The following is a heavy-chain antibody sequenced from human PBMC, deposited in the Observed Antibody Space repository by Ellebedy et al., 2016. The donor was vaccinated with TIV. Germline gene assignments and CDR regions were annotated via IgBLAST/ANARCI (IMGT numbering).Heavy chain of an antibody. V-gene: IGHV3-7*01. CDR3: ARDGSIAVDGTSDY. CDR2: IKKDGREK. J-gene: IGHJ4*02. Sequence: ETLSLXXTVSGISISSYYWSWVRQAPGKGLEWVANIKKDGREKNYVDSVRGRFTISRDNAKNSLYLQMSSLRAEDTAVYYCARDGSIAVDGTSDYWGQGTLVTVSS. CDR1: GISISSYY. D-gene: IGHD6-19*01.